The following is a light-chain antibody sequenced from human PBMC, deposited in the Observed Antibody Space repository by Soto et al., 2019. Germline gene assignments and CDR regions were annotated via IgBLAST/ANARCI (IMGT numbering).Light chain of an antibody. Sequence: DIQMTQSPSSVSASVGERFTITCRASQDISSRLAWYQQKPGKAPKIMIYAASSLQGGVPSRFSGSGSGTEFTLTISSLQPEDFATYYCQQASSLPPTFGQGTRLEIK. CDR3: QQASSLPPT. CDR2: AAS. V-gene: IGKV1-12*01. J-gene: IGKJ5*01. CDR1: QDISSR.